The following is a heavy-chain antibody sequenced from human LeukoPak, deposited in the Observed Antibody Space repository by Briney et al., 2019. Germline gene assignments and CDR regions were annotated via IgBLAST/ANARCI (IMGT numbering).Heavy chain of an antibody. CDR1: GGSISSYY. J-gene: IGHJ4*02. CDR2: IYTSGST. Sequence: SETLSLTCTVSGGSISSYYWSWIRQPAGKGLEWIGRIYTSGSTNYNPSLKSRVTISVDTSKNQFSLKLSSVTAADTAVYYCARLPADYYDSSGYYLDYWGQGTLVTVSS. V-gene: IGHV4-4*07. D-gene: IGHD3-22*01. CDR3: ARLPADYYDSSGYYLDY.